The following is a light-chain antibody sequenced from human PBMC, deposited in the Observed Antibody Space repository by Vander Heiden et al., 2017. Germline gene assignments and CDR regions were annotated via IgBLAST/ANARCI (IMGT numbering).Light chain of an antibody. CDR2: RAS. J-gene: IGKJ3*01. Sequence: IVSTQSPGTLSLSPGERATLSCRASQSIDSSYLAWYQQRPGQSPRFLMYRASRRATGIPDRFSGSGSGTDFTLTISRLEPEDFAVYYCQYYGTSTFTFGPGTKVDIK. CDR1: QSIDSSY. V-gene: IGKV3-20*01. CDR3: QYYGTSTFT.